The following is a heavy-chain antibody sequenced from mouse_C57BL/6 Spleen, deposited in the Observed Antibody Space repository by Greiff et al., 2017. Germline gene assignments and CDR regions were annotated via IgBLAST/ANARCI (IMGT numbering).Heavy chain of an antibody. V-gene: IGHV2-5*01. CDR3: AKNSYGSRGGLNY. J-gene: IGHJ2*01. CDR1: GFSFTSYG. CDR2: IWRGGST. Sequence: VHLVESGPGLVQPSQSLSITCTVSGFSFTSYGVHWVRQSPGKGLEWLGVIWRGGSTDYNAAFMSRLSITKDNAKSQVFFKMNSLQADDTAIYYCAKNSYGSRGGLNYWGQGTTLTVSS. D-gene: IGHD1-1*01.